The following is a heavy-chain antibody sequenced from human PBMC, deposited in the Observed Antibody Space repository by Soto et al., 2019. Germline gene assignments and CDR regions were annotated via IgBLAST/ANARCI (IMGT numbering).Heavy chain of an antibody. CDR3: ARGPFRPSAMDV. CDR2: TIPVLGKT. J-gene: IGHJ6*02. D-gene: IGHD3-10*01. CDR1: GDNFKKNV. V-gene: IGHV1-69*01. Sequence: QVQLMQSGAEIKKPGSSVKVSCKTSGDNFKKNVFTWVRQAPGQGLEWMGGTIPVLGKTHYKEKFQARVTITLDDATRTVYMEVRDLTSEDTAIYYCARGPFRPSAMDVWGQGTTVTVSS.